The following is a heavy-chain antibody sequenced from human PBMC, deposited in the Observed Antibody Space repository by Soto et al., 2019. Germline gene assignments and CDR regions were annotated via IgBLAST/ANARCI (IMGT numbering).Heavy chain of an antibody. Sequence: QVQLVQSGAEVKKPGASVKVSCKASGYTFTSYPMHWVRQAPGQRPEWMGWINAANGNTKYSEKLQGRVTITRDTSARIAYKELSSLRSEHTAVYYCARADCSSTTCYHGGFDYWGQGTLVTVSS. CDR1: GYTFTSYP. V-gene: IGHV1-3*01. CDR2: INAANGNT. D-gene: IGHD2-2*01. J-gene: IGHJ4*02. CDR3: ARADCSSTTCYHGGFDY.